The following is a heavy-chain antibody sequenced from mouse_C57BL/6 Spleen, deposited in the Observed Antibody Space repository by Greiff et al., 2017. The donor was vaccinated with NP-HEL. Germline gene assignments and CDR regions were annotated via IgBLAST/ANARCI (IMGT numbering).Heavy chain of an antibody. Sequence: EVKVVESGGGLVQPGGSLKLSCAASGFTFSDYYMYWVRQTPEKRLEWVAYISNGGGSTYYPDTVKGRFTISRDNAKNTLYLQMSRLKSEDAAMYYCARAGSSGYVDYYAMDYWGQGTSVTVSS. V-gene: IGHV5-12*01. CDR3: ARAGSSGYVDYYAMDY. CDR1: GFTFSDYY. D-gene: IGHD3-2*02. J-gene: IGHJ4*01. CDR2: ISNGGGST.